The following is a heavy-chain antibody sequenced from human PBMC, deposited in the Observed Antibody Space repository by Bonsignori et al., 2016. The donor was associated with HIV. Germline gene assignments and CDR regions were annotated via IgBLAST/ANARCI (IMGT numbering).Heavy chain of an antibody. V-gene: IGHV3-48*03. D-gene: IGHD3-22*01. CDR2: ISGSGSTI. J-gene: IGHJ4*02. CDR3: ARVRGITLIDY. CDR1: GFTFSSFE. Sequence: EVQLVESGGDLVQPGGPLRLSCAASGFTFSSFEMIWVRQAPGKGLEWVSYISGSGSTIYYADSVKGRFTISRDNAKNSLFLQMNSLRAEDTAIYYCARVRGITLIDYWGQGT.